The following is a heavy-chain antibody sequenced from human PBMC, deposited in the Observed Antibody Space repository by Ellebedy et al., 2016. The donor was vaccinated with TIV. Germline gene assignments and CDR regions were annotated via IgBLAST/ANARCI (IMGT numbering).Heavy chain of an antibody. D-gene: IGHD6-19*01. V-gene: IGHV1-24*01. CDR1: GYTLTELS. J-gene: IGHJ6*02. CDR2: FDPEDGET. Sequence: AASVKVSCKVSGYTLTELSMHWVRQAPGKGLEWMGGFDPEDGETIYAQKFQGRVTMTEDTSRDTAYMELSSLRSGDTAVYYCARGREAVAGIYAIDVWGQGTTVTVSS. CDR3: ARGREAVAGIYAIDV.